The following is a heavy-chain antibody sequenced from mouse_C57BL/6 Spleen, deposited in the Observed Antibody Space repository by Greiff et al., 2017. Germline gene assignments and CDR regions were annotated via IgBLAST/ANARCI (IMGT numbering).Heavy chain of an antibody. CDR2: INPSSGYT. V-gene: IGHV1-4*01. D-gene: IGHD2-5*01. Sequence: VQLQQSGAELARPGASVKMSCKASGYTFTSYTMHWVKQRPGQGLEWIGYINPSSGYTKYNQKFKDKATLTADKSSSTAYMQLSSLTSEDSAVYYCAREGAYYSNCGYWGQGTTLTVSS. CDR3: AREGAYYSNCGY. CDR1: GYTFTSYT. J-gene: IGHJ2*01.